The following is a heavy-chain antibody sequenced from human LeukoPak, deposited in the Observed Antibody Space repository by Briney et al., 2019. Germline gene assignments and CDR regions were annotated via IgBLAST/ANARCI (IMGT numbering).Heavy chain of an antibody. CDR2: MYHSGST. D-gene: IGHD1-26*01. CDR1: GYSISSGFY. V-gene: IGHV4-38-2*02. CDR3: ARDRVGATGIDY. Sequence: RPSETLSLTCSVSGYSISSGFYWGWIRQPPGKGLEWIGSMYHSGSTYYNPSLKSRVTISVDTSKNQFSLKLSSVTAADTAVYYCARDRVGATGIDYWGQGTLVTVSS. J-gene: IGHJ4*02.